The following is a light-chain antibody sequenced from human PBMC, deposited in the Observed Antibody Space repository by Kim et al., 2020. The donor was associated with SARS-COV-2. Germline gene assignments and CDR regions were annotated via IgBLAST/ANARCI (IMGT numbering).Light chain of an antibody. CDR1: QSVTSNY. Sequence: PGERATLSCRASQSVTSNYLAWFQQKPGQAPRLLIYAASSRATGIPDRFSGGGSGTDFTLTISRLEPEDFVVYYCQQYSSPPDTFGQGTKLEI. V-gene: IGKV3-20*01. J-gene: IGKJ2*01. CDR3: QQYSSPPDT. CDR2: AAS.